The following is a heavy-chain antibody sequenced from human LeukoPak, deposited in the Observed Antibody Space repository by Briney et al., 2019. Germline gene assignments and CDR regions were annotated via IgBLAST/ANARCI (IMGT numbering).Heavy chain of an antibody. Sequence: SETLSLTCAVSGYSISSGYYWGWIRQPPGKGLEWIGSIYHSGSTYYNPSLKSRVTISVDTSKYQFSLKLSSVTAADTAVYYCARDRAAAGSVDYWGQGTLVTVSS. CDR3: ARDRAAAGSVDY. D-gene: IGHD6-13*01. V-gene: IGHV4-38-2*02. CDR2: IYHSGST. CDR1: GYSISSGYY. J-gene: IGHJ4*02.